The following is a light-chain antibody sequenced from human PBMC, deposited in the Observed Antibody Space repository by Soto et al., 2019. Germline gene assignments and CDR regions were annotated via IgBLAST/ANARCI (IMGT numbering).Light chain of an antibody. V-gene: IGKV1-33*01. CDR2: DAS. Sequence: DIQMTQSPSSLSASGRDRVTITCQASQNINNYLNWYQQRPGQAPRLLIYDASNLETGVSSRFSGSGFGTHFTFTITNLQPEDVATYYCQQYDDLPLTFGGGTWVEI. J-gene: IGKJ4*01. CDR3: QQYDDLPLT. CDR1: QNINNY.